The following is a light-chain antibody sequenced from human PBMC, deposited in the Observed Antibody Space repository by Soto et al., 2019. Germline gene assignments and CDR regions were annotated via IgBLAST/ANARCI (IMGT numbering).Light chain of an antibody. J-gene: IGKJ2*01. V-gene: IGKV1-5*01. CDR1: QSISNW. CDR2: DAS. Sequence: DIQMTQSPSTLSASLGDRDTITCRASQSISNWLAWFQQKPGKAPKLLIYDASNLESGVPSRFSGSGSATEFTLTISSLQPDDFATYYCHQYYSYVYTFGQGTKVDIK. CDR3: HQYYSYVYT.